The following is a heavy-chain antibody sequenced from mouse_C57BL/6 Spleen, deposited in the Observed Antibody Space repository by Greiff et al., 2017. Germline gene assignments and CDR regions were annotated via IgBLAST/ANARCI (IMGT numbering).Heavy chain of an antibody. Sequence: QVTLKVSGPGILQPSQTLSLTCSFSGFSLSTFGMGVGWIRQPSGKGLEWLAHLWWGGDKYYNPALKSRLTISKDTSKNQVFLRMANVDTAVTATYCCARLVYDYPFAYWGQGTLVTVSA. D-gene: IGHD2-4*01. CDR2: LWWGGDK. CDR1: GFSLSTFGMG. J-gene: IGHJ3*01. V-gene: IGHV8-8*01. CDR3: ARLVYDYPFAY.